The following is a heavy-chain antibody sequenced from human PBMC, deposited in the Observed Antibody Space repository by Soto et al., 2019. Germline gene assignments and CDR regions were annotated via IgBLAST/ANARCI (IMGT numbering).Heavy chain of an antibody. CDR3: ARSYSSGWEFDY. CDR1: GFTFSNYY. CDR2: ISSTGRTI. V-gene: IGHV3-11*01. D-gene: IGHD6-19*01. J-gene: IGHJ4*02. Sequence: GSLRLSCGASGFTFSNYYMSWIRQAAGKGLEWVSYISSTGRTIYYAASVKGRFTVSRDNAQNSLALKLNSLRVEDTAVYYCARSYSSGWEFDYWGQGTQVTVSS.